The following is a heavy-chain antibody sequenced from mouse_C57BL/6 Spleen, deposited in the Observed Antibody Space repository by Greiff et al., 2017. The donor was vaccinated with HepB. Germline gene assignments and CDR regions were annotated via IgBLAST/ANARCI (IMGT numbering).Heavy chain of an antibody. CDR3: ARDAEPAYYAMDY. CDR2: SRHKANDYTT. J-gene: IGHJ4*01. Sequence: EVKLLESGGGLVQSGRSLRLSCATSGFTFSDFYMEWVRQAPGPGLEWIAASRHKANDYTTEYSATVQGRFIVSRDTSQSILYLQMNALRAEHTATYYCARDAEPAYYAMDYWGQGTSVTVSS. CDR1: GFTFSDFY. V-gene: IGHV7-1*01.